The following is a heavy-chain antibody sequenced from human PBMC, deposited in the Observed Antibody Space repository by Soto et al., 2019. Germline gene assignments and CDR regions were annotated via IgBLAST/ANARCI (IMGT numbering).Heavy chain of an antibody. V-gene: IGHV1-18*01. J-gene: IGHJ4*02. Sequence: QVQLVQSGAEVKKPGASVKVSCKASGYTFTSYGISWVRQAPGQGLEWMGWISAYNGNTNYAQKLQGRVTMTTDTSTSKAYMELRSLRADDTAVYYCARDSRWFGDHDGGYDYWGQGTLVTVSS. D-gene: IGHD3-10*01. CDR1: GYTFTSYG. CDR2: ISAYNGNT. CDR3: ARDSRWFGDHDGGYDY.